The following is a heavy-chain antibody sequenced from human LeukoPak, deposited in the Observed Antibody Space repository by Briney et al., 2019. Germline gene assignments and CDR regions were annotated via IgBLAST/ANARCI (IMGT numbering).Heavy chain of an antibody. CDR2: IYTSGST. D-gene: IGHD2-2*01. J-gene: IGHJ5*02. CDR1: GGSISSYY. V-gene: IGHV4-4*07. Sequence: SETLSLTCTGSGGSISSYYWSWIRQPAGKGLEWIGRIYTSGSTNYNPSLKSRVTISVDTSKNQFSLKLSSVTAADTAVYYCARGIRGYCSSTSCSNWFDPWGQGTLVTVSS. CDR3: ARGIRGYCSSTSCSNWFDP.